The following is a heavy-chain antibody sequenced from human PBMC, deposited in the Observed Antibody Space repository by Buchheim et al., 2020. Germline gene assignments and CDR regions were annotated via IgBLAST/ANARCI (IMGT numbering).Heavy chain of an antibody. D-gene: IGHD6-13*01. CDR1: GGSISRTIYY. V-gene: IGHV4-39*01. CDR3: ARRTGYSTRGGWFDP. Sequence: QLQLQESGPGLVKPSETLSLTCSVSGGSISRTIYYWGWIGQPPGKGLEWIGSIYHDGSSYYNPSLKSRVTLSADTSKNQFSLKLSSVTAADTAVYYCARRTGYSTRGGWFDPWGQGTL. J-gene: IGHJ5*02. CDR2: IYHDGSS.